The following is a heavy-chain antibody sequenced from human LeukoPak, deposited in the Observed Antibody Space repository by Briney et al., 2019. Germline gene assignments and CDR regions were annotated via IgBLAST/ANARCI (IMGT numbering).Heavy chain of an antibody. CDR3: VRHPPHCSAGSCYSGYNWFDA. CDR2: IYYSGST. V-gene: IGHV4-59*08. J-gene: IGHJ5*02. CDR1: GGSISTYY. Sequence: SETLSLTCTVSGGSISTYYWSWIRQPPGKGLEWIGHIYYSGSTNYNPSLKSRVTISVDTSKNQFSLKLSSVTAADTAVYYCVRHPPHCSAGSCYSGYNWFDAWGQGTLVTVSS. D-gene: IGHD2-15*01.